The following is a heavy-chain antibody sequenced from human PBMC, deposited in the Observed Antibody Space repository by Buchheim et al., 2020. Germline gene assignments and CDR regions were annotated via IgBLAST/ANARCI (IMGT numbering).Heavy chain of an antibody. CDR2: ISYDGSNK. V-gene: IGHV3-30*18. J-gene: IGHJ6*02. Sequence: QVQLVESGGGVVQPGRSLRLSCAASGFTFSSYGMHWVRQAPGKGLEWVAVISYDGSNKYYADSVKGGFNISRDNYKNTLYLQMNSLRAEDTAVYYCAKEIREYPYYYGMDVWGQGTT. D-gene: IGHD2/OR15-2a*01. CDR3: AKEIREYPYYYGMDV. CDR1: GFTFSSYG.